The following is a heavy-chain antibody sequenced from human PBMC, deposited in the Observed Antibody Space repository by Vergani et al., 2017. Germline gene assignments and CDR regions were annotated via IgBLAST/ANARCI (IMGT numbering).Heavy chain of an antibody. D-gene: IGHD5-12*01. J-gene: IGHJ3*02. V-gene: IGHV4-59*08. CDR3: ARGKPYVDVDI. CDR2: IYYSGST. CDR1: GGSISSYY. Sequence: QVQLQESGPGLVKPSETLSLTCTVSGGSISSYYWSWIRQPPGKGLEWIGYIYYSGSTNYNPSLKSRVTISVDTSRNQLALKLTSVTATDTAIYLCARGKPYVDVDILGQGTMLTVSS.